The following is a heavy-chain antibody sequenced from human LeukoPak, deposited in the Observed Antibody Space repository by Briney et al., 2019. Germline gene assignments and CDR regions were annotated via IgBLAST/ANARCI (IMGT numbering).Heavy chain of an antibody. D-gene: IGHD5-12*01. CDR3: ARGRGYGAYDWNDY. CDR2: IHSGCAT. J-gene: IGHJ4*02. CDR1: GFAVSNNY. V-gene: IGHV3-53*01. Sequence: GGSLRLSCAASGFAVSNNYMSWGRQAPGKGLEWVSVIHSGCATYYADSVKGRFTISRDNSKNTLCLQMKSLRAEDTAVYYCARGRGYGAYDWNDYWGQGTLVTVSS.